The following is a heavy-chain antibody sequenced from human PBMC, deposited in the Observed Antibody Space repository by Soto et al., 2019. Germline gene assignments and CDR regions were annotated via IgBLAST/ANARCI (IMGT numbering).Heavy chain of an antibody. CDR1: GGSISSSSYY. D-gene: IGHD2-21*02. CDR3: ARRQILAYCGGDCYIWDSNWFDP. J-gene: IGHJ5*02. V-gene: IGHV4-39*01. CDR2: IYYSGST. Sequence: QLQLQESGPGLVKPSETLSLTCTVSGGSISSSSYYWGWIRQPPGKGLEWIGSIYYSGSTYYNPSLKSRVTISVDTSKNQFSLKLSSVTAADTAVYYCARRQILAYCGGDCYIWDSNWFDPWGQGTLVTVSS.